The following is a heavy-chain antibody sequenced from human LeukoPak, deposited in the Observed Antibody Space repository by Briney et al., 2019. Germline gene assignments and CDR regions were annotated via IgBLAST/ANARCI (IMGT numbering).Heavy chain of an antibody. CDR2: IYYSGST. CDR1: GGSISSGDYY. V-gene: IGHV4-61*08. Sequence: SETLSLTCTVSGGSISSGDYYWSWIRQPPGKGLEWIGSIYYSGSTNYNPSLRSRVTMSVDTSKNQFSLKRSSVTAAETAVYYWARVGGERWLQRDDAFDIWGRGTMVTVSS. D-gene: IGHD5-24*01. CDR3: ARVGGERWLQRDDAFDI. J-gene: IGHJ3*02.